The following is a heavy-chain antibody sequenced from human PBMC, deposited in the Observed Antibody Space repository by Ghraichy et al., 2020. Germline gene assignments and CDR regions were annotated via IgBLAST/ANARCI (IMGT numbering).Heavy chain of an antibody. D-gene: IGHD2-2*01. V-gene: IGHV1-2*02. CDR3: ARVQDIVVVHYYYGMDV. CDR1: GYTFTGYY. J-gene: IGHJ6*02. CDR2: INPNSGGT. Sequence: ASVKVSCKASGYTFTGYYMHWVRQAPGQGLEWMGWINPNSGGTNYAQKFQGRVTMTRDTSISTAYMELSRLRSDDTAVYYCARVQDIVVVHYYYGMDVWGQGTTVTVSS.